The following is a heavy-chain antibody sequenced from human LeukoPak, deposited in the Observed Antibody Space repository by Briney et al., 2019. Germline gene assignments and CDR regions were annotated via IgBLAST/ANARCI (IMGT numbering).Heavy chain of an antibody. D-gene: IGHD3-9*01. CDR1: GGTFSSYA. Sequence: SVKVSCKASGGTFSSYAISWVRQAPGQGLEWMGGIIPIFGTANYAQKFQGRVTITADESTSTAYMELSSLRSEDTAVYYCARELAYYDILTGYYNAVERGASDIWGQGTMVTVSS. J-gene: IGHJ3*02. V-gene: IGHV1-69*13. CDR2: IIPIFGTA. CDR3: ARELAYYDILTGYYNAVERGASDI.